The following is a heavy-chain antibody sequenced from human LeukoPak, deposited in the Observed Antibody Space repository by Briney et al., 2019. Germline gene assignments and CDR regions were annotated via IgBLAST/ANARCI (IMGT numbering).Heavy chain of an antibody. V-gene: IGHV4-34*01. CDR1: GGSFSGYY. Sequence: SETLSLTCAVYGGSFSGYYWSWIRQPPGKGLEWIGEINHSGSTNYNPSLKSRVTISVDTSKNQFSLKLSSVTAADTAVYYCARLNDYDFWSGYYHYYFDYWGQGTLVTVSS. J-gene: IGHJ4*02. CDR2: INHSGST. CDR3: ARLNDYDFWSGYYHYYFDY. D-gene: IGHD3-3*01.